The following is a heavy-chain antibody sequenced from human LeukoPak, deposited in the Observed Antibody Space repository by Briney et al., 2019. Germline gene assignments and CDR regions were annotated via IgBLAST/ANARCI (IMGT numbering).Heavy chain of an antibody. CDR3: ARAQKYSYDAFDI. CDR1: GFTFSSYA. Sequence: PGGSLRLSCAASGFTFSSYAMHWVRQAPGKGLEWVAVISYDGNNKYYADSVKGRFTISRDNAKNSLYLQMNSLSAEDTAVYYCARAQKYSYDAFDIWGQGTMVTVSS. D-gene: IGHD4-11*01. CDR2: ISYDGNNK. V-gene: IGHV3-30-3*01. J-gene: IGHJ3*02.